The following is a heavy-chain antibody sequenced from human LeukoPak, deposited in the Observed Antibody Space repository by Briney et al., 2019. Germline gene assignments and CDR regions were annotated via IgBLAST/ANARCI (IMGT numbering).Heavy chain of an antibody. CDR2: INPNSGGT. V-gene: IGHV1-2*06. CDR1: GYTFTGYY. Sequence: GASVKVSCKASGYTFTGYYMHWVRQAPGQGLEWMGRINPNSGGTNSAQKFQGRVTMTRDTSISTAYMELSRLRSDDTAVYYCARDESQQLVLDNWFDPWGQGTLVTVSS. J-gene: IGHJ5*02. D-gene: IGHD6-13*01. CDR3: ARDESQQLVLDNWFDP.